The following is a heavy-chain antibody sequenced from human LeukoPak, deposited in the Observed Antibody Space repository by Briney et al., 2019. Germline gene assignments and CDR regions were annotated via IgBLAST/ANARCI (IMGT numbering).Heavy chain of an antibody. Sequence: PGGSLRLSCAASGFTFSDYRMTWVRQAPGKGLQWVATIEKDGSDKYYVDPVTGRFTISRDNAKTSLSLQMNSLGAEDTALYYCARLSGFTETSHFDYWGQGTLVTVSS. V-gene: IGHV3-7*01. CDR2: IEKDGSDK. D-gene: IGHD6-25*01. CDR1: GFTFSDYR. J-gene: IGHJ4*02. CDR3: ARLSGFTETSHFDY.